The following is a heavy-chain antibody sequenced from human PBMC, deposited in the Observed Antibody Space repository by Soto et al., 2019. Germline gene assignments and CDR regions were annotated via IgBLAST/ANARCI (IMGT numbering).Heavy chain of an antibody. J-gene: IGHJ4*02. V-gene: IGHV4-59*12. CDR2: IHYSGRT. D-gene: IGHD1-26*01. CDR1: NGSISGFY. Sequence: PSETLSLTCSVSNGSISGFYCTWIRQPPGKILEWIGYIHYSGRTDYNPSLPSRATMSVDTSKNPFSLNLKSITAADTAVYYCVRVGVGIGNHFDSWGRGTLVTVSS. CDR3: VRVGVGIGNHFDS.